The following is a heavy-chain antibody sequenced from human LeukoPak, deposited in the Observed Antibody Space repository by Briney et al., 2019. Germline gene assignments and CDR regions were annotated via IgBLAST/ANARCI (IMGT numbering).Heavy chain of an antibody. V-gene: IGHV1-18*01. D-gene: IGHD3-22*01. J-gene: IGHJ4*02. CDR3: ARDPYYYDSSGYSAFDY. Sequence: GASVKVSCKASGYTFTSYGISWVRQAPGQGLEWMGWISAYNGNTNYAQKLQGRVTMTTDTSTSTAYMELRSLRSDDTAVYYCARDPYYYDSSGYSAFDYWGQGTLVTVSS. CDR1: GYTFTSYG. CDR2: ISAYNGNT.